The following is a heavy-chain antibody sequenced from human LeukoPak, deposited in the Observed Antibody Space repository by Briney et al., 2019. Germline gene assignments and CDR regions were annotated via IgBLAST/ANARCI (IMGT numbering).Heavy chain of an antibody. CDR1: GFTFTTYW. J-gene: IGHJ4*02. Sequence: PGGSLRLSCAASGFTFTTYWMSWIRQAPGKGLEWVANINQDGSQTYYVDSVKGRFTISRDNAKNALFLRMSSLRVEDTATYYCASDIVATSGDFWGQGTLVSVSS. CDR3: ASDIVATSGDF. D-gene: IGHD5-12*01. CDR2: INQDGSQT. V-gene: IGHV3-7*03.